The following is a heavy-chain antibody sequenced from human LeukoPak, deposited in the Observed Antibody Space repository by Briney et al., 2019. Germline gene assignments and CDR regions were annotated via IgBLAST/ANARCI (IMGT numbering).Heavy chain of an antibody. D-gene: IGHD2-15*01. J-gene: IGHJ4*02. CDR1: GGSVSSGSYY. Sequence: SETLSLTCTVSGGSVSSGSYYWSWIRQPPGTGLEWIGYIYYSGSTNYNPSLKSRVTISVDTSKNQFSLKLSSVTAADTAVYYCARDRFGRRIFNYWGQGTLVTVSS. CDR3: ARDRFGRRIFNY. V-gene: IGHV4-61*01. CDR2: IYYSGST.